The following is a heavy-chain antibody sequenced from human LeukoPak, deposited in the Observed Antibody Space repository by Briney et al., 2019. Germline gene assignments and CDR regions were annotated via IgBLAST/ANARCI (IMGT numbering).Heavy chain of an antibody. CDR1: GYSFTSYW. Sequence: GESLKISCKGSGYSFTSYWIGWVRQMPGKGLEWMGNIYPGDSDTRYSPSFQGQVTISADKSISTAYLQWSSLKASDTAMYYCARRGPRGYNWNHEPFDYWGQGTLVTVSS. CDR2: IYPGDSDT. V-gene: IGHV5-51*01. J-gene: IGHJ4*02. CDR3: ARRGPRGYNWNHEPFDY. D-gene: IGHD1-14*01.